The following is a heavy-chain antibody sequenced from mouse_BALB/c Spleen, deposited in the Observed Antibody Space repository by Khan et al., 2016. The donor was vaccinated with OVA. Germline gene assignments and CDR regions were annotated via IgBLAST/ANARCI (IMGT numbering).Heavy chain of an antibody. CDR2: IDPATGTI. D-gene: IGHD1-2*01. J-gene: IGHJ4*01. Sequence: GQRKQSGAELVKPGASVKLSCTTSGFNIKDTYIHWVKQRPEQGLEWVGRIDPATGTIKYDPKFQGKATITADTSSHTAYLHLSSLTSEDTAVYYCARTEIHYYGSYTLDYWGQGTSVTVSS. V-gene: IGHV14-3*02. CDR3: ARTEIHYYGSYTLDY. CDR1: GFNIKDTY.